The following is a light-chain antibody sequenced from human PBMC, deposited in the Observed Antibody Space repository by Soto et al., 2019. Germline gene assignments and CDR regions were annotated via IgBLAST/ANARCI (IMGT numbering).Light chain of an antibody. CDR3: HQYNNGPRT. V-gene: IGKV3-15*01. CDR1: QSVGSN. Sequence: ESVLTQSPATLSLSPGERASLSCGASQSVGSNLAWFQQKPGQVPRLLISGASTRATGIPARFSGSGSGTEFTLTISSLQPEDFAVYYCHQYNNGPRTFGQGTKVDIK. CDR2: GAS. J-gene: IGKJ1*01.